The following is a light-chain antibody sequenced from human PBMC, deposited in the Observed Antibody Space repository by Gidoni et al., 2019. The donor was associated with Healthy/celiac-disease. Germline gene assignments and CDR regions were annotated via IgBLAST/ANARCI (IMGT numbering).Light chain of an antibody. Sequence: EIVLTQSPATLSLSPGERATLSCRASQSVSSYLAWYQPKPSQAPRLLIYDASSGSGTDFTLTISSLEPEDFAVYYCQQRSNWPLTFGGGTKVEIK. J-gene: IGKJ4*01. CDR1: QSVSSY. V-gene: IGKV3-11*01. CDR2: DAS. CDR3: QQRSNWPLT.